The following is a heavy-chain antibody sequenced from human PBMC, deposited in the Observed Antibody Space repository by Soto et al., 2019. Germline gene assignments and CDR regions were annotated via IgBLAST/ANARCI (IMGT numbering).Heavy chain of an antibody. CDR1: GGSISSGDYY. D-gene: IGHD3-22*01. CDR2: IYYSGST. Sequence: PSETLSLTCTVSGGSISSGDYYWSWIRQPPGKGLEWIGYIYYSGSTYHNPSLKSRVTISVDTSKNQFSLKLSSVTAADTAVYYCARGRGSSGYYYYYYGMDVWGQGTTVTVSS. V-gene: IGHV4-30-4*01. CDR3: ARGRGSSGYYYYYYGMDV. J-gene: IGHJ6*02.